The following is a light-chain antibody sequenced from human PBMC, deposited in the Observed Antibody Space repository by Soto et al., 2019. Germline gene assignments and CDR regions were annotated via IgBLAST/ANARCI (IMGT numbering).Light chain of an antibody. CDR2: LNIDGSH. CDR1: SGHSNYA. V-gene: IGLV4-69*01. Sequence: QSVLTQSPSASASLGASVKLTCTLSSGHSNYAIAWHQQQPEQGPRYLMKLNIDGSHSTGDGIPNRFSGSSSGAERYLTISSLQSEDEADYYCQTWGTGIVIFGGGTKVTVL. CDR3: QTWGTGIVI. J-gene: IGLJ2*01.